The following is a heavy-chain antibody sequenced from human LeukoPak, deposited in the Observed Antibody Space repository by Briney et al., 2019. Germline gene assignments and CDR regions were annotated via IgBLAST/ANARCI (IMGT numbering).Heavy chain of an antibody. CDR3: ARGPSTTYYDSSGYYLD. CDR1: GGTFSSYA. J-gene: IGHJ4*02. D-gene: IGHD3-22*01. Sequence: ASVKVSCKASGGTFSSYAISWVRQAPGQGLEWMGGIIPIFSTANYAQKFQGRVTITTDESTSTAYMELSNLRSEDTAVYYCARGPSTTYYDSSGYYLDWGQGTLVTVSS. CDR2: IIPIFSTA. V-gene: IGHV1-69*05.